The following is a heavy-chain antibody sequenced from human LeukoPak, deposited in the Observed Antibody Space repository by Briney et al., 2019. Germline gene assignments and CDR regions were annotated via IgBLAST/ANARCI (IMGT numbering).Heavy chain of an antibody. D-gene: IGHD3-10*01. Sequence: PGGSLRLSCAASGFTFNIYAISWVRQAPGKGLEWVSTITNSGDKTFYADSVKGRFTISRDNSENTLYLQMNSLRAADTAVYYCARGLPPMVRGVVTREYYFDYWGQGTLVTVSS. J-gene: IGHJ4*02. CDR3: ARGLPPMVRGVVTREYYFDY. CDR2: ITNSGDKT. V-gene: IGHV3-23*01. CDR1: GFTFNIYA.